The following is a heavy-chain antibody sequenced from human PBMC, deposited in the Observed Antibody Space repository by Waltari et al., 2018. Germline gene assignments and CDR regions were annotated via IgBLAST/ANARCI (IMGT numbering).Heavy chain of an antibody. CDR3: AGRGANLDY. Sequence: EVQLVESGGGLVKPGGSLRLSCAASGFTFSSYSMNWVRQAPGKGLEWFSSSSSSNRYIYYADSVKGRFTIARDNAKNSLYLQMNSLRAEDTAVYYCAGRGANLDYWGQGTLVTVSS. CDR2: SSSSNRYI. D-gene: IGHD1-26*01. CDR1: GFTFSSYS. V-gene: IGHV3-21*01. J-gene: IGHJ4*02.